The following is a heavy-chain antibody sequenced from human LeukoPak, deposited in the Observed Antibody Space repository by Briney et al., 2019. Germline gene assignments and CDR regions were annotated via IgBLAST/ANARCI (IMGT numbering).Heavy chain of an antibody. J-gene: IGHJ6*03. Sequence: GGSLRLSCAASGFTFSSYGMHWVRQAPGKGLEWVAFIRYDGSNKYYADSVKGRFTISRDNSKNTLYLQMNSLRAEDTAVYYCAKDRGSSWYRDDYYYYMDVWGKGTTVTVSS. CDR1: GFTFSSYG. CDR3: AKDRGSSWYRDDYYYYMDV. D-gene: IGHD6-13*01. V-gene: IGHV3-30*02. CDR2: IRYDGSNK.